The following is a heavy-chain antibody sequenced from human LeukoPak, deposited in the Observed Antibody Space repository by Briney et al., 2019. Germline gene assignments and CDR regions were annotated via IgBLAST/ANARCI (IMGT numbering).Heavy chain of an antibody. CDR1: GGSIRSSSYY. J-gene: IGHJ5*02. Sequence: PSETLSLTCTDSGGSIRSSSYYWGWIRQPPGKGLEWIGSIYYSGSTYYNPSLKSRVTISVDTSKNQFSLKLSSVTAADTAVYYCARDRDWLDPWGQGTLVTVSS. CDR3: ARDRDWLDP. V-gene: IGHV4-39*07. CDR2: IYYSGST.